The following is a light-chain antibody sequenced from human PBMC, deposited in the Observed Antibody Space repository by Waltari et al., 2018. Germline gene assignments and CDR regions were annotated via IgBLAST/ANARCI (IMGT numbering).Light chain of an antibody. J-gene: IGLJ3*02. V-gene: IGLV3-1*01. Sequence: SYDLTQSPSVSVSPGQTARITCSGDKLEDQYANWYQQKAGQSPVLVIYQDTKRPLGIPGRLSGSSSGNTATLTISGTQSLDEADYFCQVWDTTTAVFGGGTKVTVL. CDR3: QVWDTTTAV. CDR1: KLEDQY. CDR2: QDT.